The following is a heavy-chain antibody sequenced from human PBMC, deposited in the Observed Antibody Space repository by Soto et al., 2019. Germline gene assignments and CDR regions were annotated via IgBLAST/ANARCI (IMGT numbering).Heavy chain of an antibody. D-gene: IGHD2-2*02. CDR3: ARMRYCSSTSCYTGYGMDV. CDR2: IYPGDSDT. CDR1: GYSFTSYW. V-gene: IGHV5-51*01. Sequence: GESLKISCKGSGYSFTSYWIGWVRQMPGKGLEWMGIIYPGDSDTRYSPSFQGQVTISADKSISTAYLQWSSLKASDTAMYYCARMRYCSSTSCYTGYGMDVWGQGTTVTVSS. J-gene: IGHJ6*02.